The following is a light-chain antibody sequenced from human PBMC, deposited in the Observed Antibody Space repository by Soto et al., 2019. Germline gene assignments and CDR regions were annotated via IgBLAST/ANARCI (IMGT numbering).Light chain of an antibody. J-gene: IGKJ1*01. Sequence: EIVMTQSPATLSVSPGERATLSCRASQSVSSNLAWYQQKPGQAPRLLIYGASTRATGIPARFSGSGSGTEFTLTISSLQSEDFVVYCCQQYNNWPGTSGLRSKVDIK. V-gene: IGKV3-15*01. CDR2: GAS. CDR1: QSVSSN. CDR3: QQYNNWPGT.